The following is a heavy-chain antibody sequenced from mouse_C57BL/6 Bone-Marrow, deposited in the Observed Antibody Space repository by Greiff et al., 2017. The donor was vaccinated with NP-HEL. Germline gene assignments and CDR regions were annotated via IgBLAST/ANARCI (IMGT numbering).Heavy chain of an antibody. CDR3: NRVGVDY. CDR2: IRNKANKHAT. J-gene: IGHJ2*01. V-gene: IGHV6-6*01. Sequence: LQQSGGGLVQPGGSMKLSCAASGFTFSDAWMDWVRQSPEKGLEWVAEIRNKANKHATYYAESVKGRFSISRDDSKSSVYQQMNSERAKDTGSYYRNRVGVDYWGKGTTLTVSS. CDR1: GFTFSDAW.